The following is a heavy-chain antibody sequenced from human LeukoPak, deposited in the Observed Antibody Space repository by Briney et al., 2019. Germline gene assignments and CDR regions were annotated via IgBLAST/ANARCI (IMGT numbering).Heavy chain of an antibody. J-gene: IGHJ5*02. CDR1: GYTFTGYY. V-gene: IGHV1-2*04. Sequence: ASVKVSCKASGYTFTGYYMHWVRQAPGQGLEWMGRINPNSGGTNYAQKFQGWVTMTRDTSISTAYMELSRLRSDDTAVYYCARGYCSGGSCYFDPWGQGTLVTVSS. CDR2: INPNSGGT. D-gene: IGHD2-15*01. CDR3: ARGYCSGGSCYFDP.